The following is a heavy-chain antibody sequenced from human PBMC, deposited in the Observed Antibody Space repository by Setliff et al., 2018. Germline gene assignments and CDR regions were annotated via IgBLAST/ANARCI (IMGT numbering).Heavy chain of an antibody. V-gene: IGHV4-59*01. CDR2: VYYSRAA. CDR3: ARGGTFRYFDY. Sequence: SLTCTVSGGSFSTYYWSWIRQAPGKGLEWIGHVYYSRAANYNPSLKSRVTVSVDTSKNQFSLRLISVTAADTAVYYCARGGTFRYFDYWGQGTPVTVSS. D-gene: IGHD5-12*01. J-gene: IGHJ4*02. CDR1: GGSFSTYY.